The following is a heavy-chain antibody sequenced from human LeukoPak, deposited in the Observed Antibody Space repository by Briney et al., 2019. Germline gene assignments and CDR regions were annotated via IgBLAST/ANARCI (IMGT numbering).Heavy chain of an antibody. D-gene: IGHD3-10*01. CDR2: INHSGST. CDR1: GGSFSGYY. V-gene: IGHV4-34*01. J-gene: IGHJ4*02. Sequence: SETLSLTCAVYGGSFSGYYWSWIRQPPGKGLEWIGEINHSGSTNYNPFLKSRVTISVDTSKNQFSLKLSSVTAEDTAVYYCARGRYYYGSGSYSHYLYYFDYWGQGTLVTVSS. CDR3: ARGRYYYGSGSYSHYLYYFDY.